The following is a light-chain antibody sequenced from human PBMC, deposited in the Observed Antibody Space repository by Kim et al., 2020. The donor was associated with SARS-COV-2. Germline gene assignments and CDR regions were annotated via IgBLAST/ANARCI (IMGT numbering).Light chain of an antibody. V-gene: IGKV1-39*01. J-gene: IGKJ4*01. CDR1: QSINTY. CDR2: AAS. CDR3: QQSHTAPLLT. Sequence: DIQMTPSPSSLAASVGDRVTIACRASQSINTYLNWYQQKPGKAPKLLIYAASTLQSGVPSRFSGSGSGTDFTLTISSLQPEDFASYYCQQSHTAPLLTFGGGTKLEI.